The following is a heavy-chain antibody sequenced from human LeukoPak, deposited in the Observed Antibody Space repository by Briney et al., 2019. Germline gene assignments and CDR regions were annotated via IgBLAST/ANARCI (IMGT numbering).Heavy chain of an antibody. Sequence: PSETLSLTCTVSGGSISISSYYWSWIRQSPGKGLEWIGYVFYSGKTDYSPSLRSRVTISVDTSKNQFSLKLSSVTAADTAVYYCARGPRFWSGYFRGGFDPWGQGTLVTVSS. CDR2: VFYSGKT. CDR3: ARGPRFWSGYFRGGFDP. D-gene: IGHD3-3*01. CDR1: GGSISISSYY. V-gene: IGHV4-61*01. J-gene: IGHJ5*02.